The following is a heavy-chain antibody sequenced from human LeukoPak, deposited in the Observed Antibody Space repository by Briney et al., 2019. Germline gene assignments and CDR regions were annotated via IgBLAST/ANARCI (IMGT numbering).Heavy chain of an antibody. CDR1: GGTFSSYA. D-gene: IGHD1-1*01. Sequence: SVKVSCKASGGTFSSYAISWVRQAPGQGLEWMGGIIPIFGTANYAQKFQGRVTITADESTSTAYMELSSLRSEDTAVYYCARGRVPLVENAFDIWGQGTMVTVSS. J-gene: IGHJ3*02. V-gene: IGHV1-69*13. CDR3: ARGRVPLVENAFDI. CDR2: IIPIFGTA.